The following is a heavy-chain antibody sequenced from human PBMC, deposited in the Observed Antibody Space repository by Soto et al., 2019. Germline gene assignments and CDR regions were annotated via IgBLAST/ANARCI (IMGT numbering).Heavy chain of an antibody. CDR3: ARDQEVVAATPPCWFDP. CDR1: GGTFSSYA. D-gene: IGHD2-15*01. CDR2: IIPIFGTA. Sequence: SVKLSCKASGGTFSSYAISWVRQAPGQRLEWMGGIIPIFGTANYAQKFQGRVTITADESTSTAYMELSSLRSEDTAVYYCARDQEVVAATPPCWFDPWGQGTLVTVS. J-gene: IGHJ5*02. V-gene: IGHV1-69*13.